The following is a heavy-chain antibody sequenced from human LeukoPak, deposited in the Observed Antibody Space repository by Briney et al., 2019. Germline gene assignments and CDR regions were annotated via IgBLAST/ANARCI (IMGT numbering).Heavy chain of an antibody. J-gene: IGHJ6*02. Sequence: PGGSLRLSCAASGFAFSTYAMNWVRQAPGKGLEWVSYISSSSSTIYYADSVKGRFSISRDNAKNSLYLQMNSLRAEDTAVYYCARPHCSSTSCYGYGMDVWGQGTTVTVSS. V-gene: IGHV3-48*04. D-gene: IGHD2-2*01. CDR1: GFAFSTYA. CDR2: ISSSSSTI. CDR3: ARPHCSSTSCYGYGMDV.